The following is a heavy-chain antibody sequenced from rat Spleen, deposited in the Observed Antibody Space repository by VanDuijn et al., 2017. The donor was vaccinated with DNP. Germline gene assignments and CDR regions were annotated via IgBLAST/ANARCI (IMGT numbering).Heavy chain of an antibody. CDR1: GFSLTTNG. CDR2: ISSGGKT. D-gene: IGHD1-10*01. V-gene: IGHV2S12*01. CDR3: TLRNNPPFAY. J-gene: IGHJ3*01. Sequence: QVQLKESGPGLVQPSQTLSLTCAVSGFSLTTNGVSWVRQPPGKGLEWIAAISSGGKTYYNSALKSRLSISRDTSKSHVFLKMNSLQTEDTAIYFCTLRNNPPFAYWGQGTLVTVSS.